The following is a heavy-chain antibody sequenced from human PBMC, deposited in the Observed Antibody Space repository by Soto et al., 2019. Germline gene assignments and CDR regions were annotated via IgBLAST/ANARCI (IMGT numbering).Heavy chain of an antibody. CDR3: ARVRSGSYDWFDP. CDR2: INTDGSRT. V-gene: IGHV3-74*01. J-gene: IGHJ5*02. CDR1: GFSFTNYW. D-gene: IGHD3-10*01. Sequence: EVQLVESGGGLVQPGGSLRLSCAASGFSFTNYWMHWVRQAPGKGLMWVSRINTDGSRTSYADSVKGRFAISRDNAKNTLYLQMNSLRAEDTAGYYGARVRSGSYDWFDPWGQGTLVTVSS.